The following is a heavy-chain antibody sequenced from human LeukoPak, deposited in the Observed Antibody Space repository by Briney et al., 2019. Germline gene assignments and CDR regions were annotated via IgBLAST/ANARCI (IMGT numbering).Heavy chain of an antibody. V-gene: IGHV3-11*01. CDR3: ARDLVGELPDY. J-gene: IGHJ4*02. CDR1: GFNFSDYY. CDR2: ISSSGSTI. D-gene: IGHD1-26*01. Sequence: GGPLRLSCAASGFNFSDYYMSWMRQAPGKGLEWVSYISSSGSTIYYVDSVKGRFTISRDNAKNSLYLQMNSLRAEDTAVYYCARDLVGELPDYWGQGTLVTVSS.